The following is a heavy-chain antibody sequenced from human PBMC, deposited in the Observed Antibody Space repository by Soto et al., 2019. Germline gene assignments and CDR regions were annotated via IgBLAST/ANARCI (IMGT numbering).Heavy chain of an antibody. Sequence: GGSLRLSCAASGFTFSSYSMNWVRQAPGKGLEWVSSISSSSSYIYYADSVKGRFTISRDNAKNSLYLQMNSLRAEDTAVYYYARDQQLADYGDYFHYGMDVWGQGTTVTVSS. CDR2: ISSSSSYI. CDR1: GFTFSSYS. CDR3: ARDQQLADYGDYFHYGMDV. D-gene: IGHD4-17*01. J-gene: IGHJ6*02. V-gene: IGHV3-21*01.